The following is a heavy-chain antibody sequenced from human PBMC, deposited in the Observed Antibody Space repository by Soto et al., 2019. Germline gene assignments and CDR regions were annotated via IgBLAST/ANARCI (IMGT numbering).Heavy chain of an antibody. CDR2: LHIAGNT. CDR1: GFTVSNNY. Sequence: GGSLRLSCAASGFTVSNNYMTWVRQAPGKGLEWVALLHIAGNTYYADSVRGRFTVSRDNSKNTFYLQIKSLVADDTAIYFCARGWGLSHFDSWDQGTLVTVSS. V-gene: IGHV3-53*01. D-gene: IGHD1-26*01. CDR3: ARGWGLSHFDS. J-gene: IGHJ4*02.